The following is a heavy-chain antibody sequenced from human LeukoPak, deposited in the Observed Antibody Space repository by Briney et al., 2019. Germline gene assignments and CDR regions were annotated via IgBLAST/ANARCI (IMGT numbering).Heavy chain of an antibody. CDR3: ARDQGDYVIEY. J-gene: IGHJ4*02. Sequence: SETPSLTCTVSGGSISSGDYYWSWIRQPPGKGLEWIGYIYYSGSTYYNPSLKSRVTISVDTSKNQFSLKLSSVTAADTAVYYCARDQGDYVIEYWGQGTLVTVSS. CDR1: GGSISSGDYY. V-gene: IGHV4-30-4*08. D-gene: IGHD4-17*01. CDR2: IYYSGST.